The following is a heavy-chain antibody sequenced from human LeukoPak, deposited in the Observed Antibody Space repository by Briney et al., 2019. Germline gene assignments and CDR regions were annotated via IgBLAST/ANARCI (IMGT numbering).Heavy chain of an antibody. CDR2: INWNSNSV. D-gene: IGHD3-22*01. CDR3: AKPSRTYHYDTSGYYFDD. J-gene: IGHJ4*02. Sequence: GGSLRLSCEVSGFTFNNYALQWVRQAPGKGLEWVSGINWNSNSVGYADSVKGRFTISRDNAKNSLYLQMNSLRTEDMALYYCAKPSRTYHYDTSGYYFDDWGQGTLVTVSS. V-gene: IGHV3-9*03. CDR1: GFTFNNYA.